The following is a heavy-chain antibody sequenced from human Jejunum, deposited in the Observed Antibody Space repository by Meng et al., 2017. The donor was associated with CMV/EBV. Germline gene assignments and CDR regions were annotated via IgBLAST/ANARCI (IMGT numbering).Heavy chain of an antibody. Sequence: SLKISCAASGFTFETYAMSWVRQAPGKGLEWVSDINWDAGKTDYADSVKGRFTISRDNAKNSLFLQMNSLRAEDTAVYYCYGSGVWGQGTTVTVSS. CDR3: YGSGV. D-gene: IGHD3-10*01. CDR2: INWDAGKT. CDR1: GFTFETYA. J-gene: IGHJ6*02. V-gene: IGHV3-20*04.